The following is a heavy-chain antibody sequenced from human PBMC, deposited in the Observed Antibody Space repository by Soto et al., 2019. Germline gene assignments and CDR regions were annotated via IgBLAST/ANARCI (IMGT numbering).Heavy chain of an antibody. D-gene: IGHD2-15*01. Sequence: PAGSMRLSCAASGITFRSYSMSWVRQAPGKGLEWVSSITSDSSDIYYADSVKGRFTISRDNGENSLYLQMTSLGAEDTGVYYCPTTYCSGGYCGSSEYWGQGVLVTVSS. V-gene: IGHV3-21*01. J-gene: IGHJ4*02. CDR2: ITSDSSDI. CDR1: GITFRSYS. CDR3: PTTYCSGGYCGSSEY.